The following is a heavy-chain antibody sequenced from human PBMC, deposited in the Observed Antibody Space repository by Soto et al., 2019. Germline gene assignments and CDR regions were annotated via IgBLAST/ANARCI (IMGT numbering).Heavy chain of an antibody. CDR3: GPAAGGGGY. J-gene: IGHJ4*02. CDR2: IYSGGYT. V-gene: IGHV3-53*01. CDR1: GFTVSNNY. Sequence: EVQLVESGGGLIQPGGSLRLSCAVSGFTVSNNYMSWVRQAPGKGLEGVSVIYSGGYTAYGDSVKGRFTISRDNSKNTLFLQSETRGADGAGVYYRGPAAGGGGYWGQGTLVTVSS. D-gene: IGHD3-10*01.